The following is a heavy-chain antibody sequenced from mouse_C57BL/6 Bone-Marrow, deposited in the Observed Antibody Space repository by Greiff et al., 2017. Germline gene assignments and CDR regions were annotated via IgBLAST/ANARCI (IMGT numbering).Heavy chain of an antibody. CDR1: AYTFPSSW. J-gene: IGHJ2*01. D-gene: IGHD2-3*01. CDR3: AGDGPYYFDY. CDR2: IYPGSGST. Sequence: QVQLQQPGAKLLNPGASLRSSCKASAYTFPSSWITXVKQRPGQGLEWIGDIYPGSGSTNYNEKFKSKATLTVDTSSSTAYMQLSSLTSEDSAVYYCAGDGPYYFDYWGQGTTLTVSS. V-gene: IGHV1-55*01.